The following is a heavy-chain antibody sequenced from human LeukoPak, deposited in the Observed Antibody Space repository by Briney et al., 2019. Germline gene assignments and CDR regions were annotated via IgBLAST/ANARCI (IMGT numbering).Heavy chain of an antibody. D-gene: IGHD3-22*01. J-gene: IGHJ4*02. CDR3: ARGRIGYYLDY. CDR2: INPNSGGT. V-gene: IGHV1-2*02. CDR1: GYTFTGYF. Sequence: GASVKVSCKASGYTFTGYFIHWVRQAPGQGLEWMGWINPNSGGTNYAQKFQGRVTMTGDTSINTAYMELTRLRSDDTAVYYCARGRIGYYLDYWGQGTLVPVSS.